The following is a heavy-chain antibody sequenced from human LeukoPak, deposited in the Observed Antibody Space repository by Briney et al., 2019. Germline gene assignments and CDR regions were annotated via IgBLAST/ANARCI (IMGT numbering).Heavy chain of an antibody. J-gene: IGHJ5*02. CDR2: ITGSGGST. CDR3: ARDSDSSNWYNWFDP. D-gene: IGHD6-13*01. CDR1: GFTFSSYA. V-gene: IGHV3-23*01. Sequence: GGSLRLSCAASGFTFSSYAMHWVRQAPGKGLEWVSAITGSGGSTYYADSVKGRFTISRDNSKNTLYLQMNSLRAEDTAVYYCARDSDSSNWYNWFDPWGQGTLVTVSS.